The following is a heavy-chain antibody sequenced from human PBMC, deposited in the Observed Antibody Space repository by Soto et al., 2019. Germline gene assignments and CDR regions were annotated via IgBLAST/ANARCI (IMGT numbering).Heavy chain of an antibody. J-gene: IGHJ4*02. D-gene: IGHD3-10*01. CDR1: GYTFSNYD. CDR2: VNTNNGDT. V-gene: IGHV1-8*02. Sequence: QVQLVQSGAELKKPGASVKVSCKASGYTFSNYDMNWVRQATGQGPEWIGWVNTNNGDTGYAQQFQVRVTLTTDSSPPTAYMELTSLRSEDTAIYYCAKVTRKGSAIDFDYWGQGTLITVSS. CDR3: AKVTRKGSAIDFDY.